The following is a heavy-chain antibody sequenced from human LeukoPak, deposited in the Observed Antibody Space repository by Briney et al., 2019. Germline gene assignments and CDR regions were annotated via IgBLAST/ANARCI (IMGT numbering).Heavy chain of an antibody. CDR3: ARIYGGNYYYYYMDV. Sequence: PSETLSLTCTVSGYSISSGYYWGWIRQPPGKGLEWIGSIYHSGSTYYNPSLKSRVTISVDTSKNQFSLKLSSVTAADTAVYYCARIYGGNYYYYYMDVWGKGTTVTVSS. V-gene: IGHV4-38-2*02. CDR2: IYHSGST. CDR1: GYSISSGYY. J-gene: IGHJ6*03. D-gene: IGHD4-23*01.